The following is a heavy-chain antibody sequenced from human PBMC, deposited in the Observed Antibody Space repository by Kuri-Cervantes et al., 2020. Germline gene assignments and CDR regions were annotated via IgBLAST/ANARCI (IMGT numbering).Heavy chain of an antibody. D-gene: IGHD3-22*01. CDR3: ARDQANYYDSSSWFDP. J-gene: IGHJ5*02. Sequence: SETLSLTCTVSGGSISSGGYYWSWIRQHSGKGLEWIGYIYYSGSTYYNPSLKSRVTISVDTSKNQFSLKLSSVTAADTAVYYCARDQANYYDSSSWFDPWGQGTLVTVSS. CDR2: IYYSGST. V-gene: IGHV4-31*03. CDR1: GGSISSGGYY.